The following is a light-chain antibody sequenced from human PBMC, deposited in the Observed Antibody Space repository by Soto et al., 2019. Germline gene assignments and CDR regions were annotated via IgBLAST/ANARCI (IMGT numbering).Light chain of an antibody. CDR3: QQRSSWPIT. V-gene: IGKV3-11*01. J-gene: IGKJ5*01. CDR2: DAS. CDR1: QSVSSH. Sequence: EIVLTHSPATLSLSPWERATLSCRASQSVSSHLVWYQQKPGQAPRLLISDASNRATGIPARFSGSGSGTDFTLTINSLEPEDFAVYYCQQRSSWPITFGQGTRLEIK.